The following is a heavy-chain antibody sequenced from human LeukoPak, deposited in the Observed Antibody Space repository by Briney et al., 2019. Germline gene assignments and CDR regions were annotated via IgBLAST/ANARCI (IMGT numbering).Heavy chain of an antibody. V-gene: IGHV3-11*01. Sequence: GGSLRLSCAASGFTFSDYYMSWIRQAPGKGLEWVSYISSSGSTIYYADSMKGRFTISRDNSKNTLYLQMNSLRAEDTAVYYCAKDLDLRAAAGPMDVWGQGTMVTVSS. CDR2: ISSSGSTI. CDR3: AKDLDLRAAAGPMDV. J-gene: IGHJ6*02. D-gene: IGHD6-13*01. CDR1: GFTFSDYY.